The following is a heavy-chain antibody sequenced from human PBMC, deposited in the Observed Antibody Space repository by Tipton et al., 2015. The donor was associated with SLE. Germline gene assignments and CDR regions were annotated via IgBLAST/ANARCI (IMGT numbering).Heavy chain of an antibody. CDR2: INPNSGGT. D-gene: IGHD2-2*01. CDR3: AREALRCGSISCSDAFDI. J-gene: IGHJ3*02. V-gene: IGHV1-2*02. CDR1: GYSFKDYY. Sequence: QLVQSGAEVKKPGASVKVSCKASGYSFKDYYVHWVRQAPGQGLEWMGWINPNSGGTNYAQKFQGRVTMTGDTSISTAYMELSWLRSDDTAVYYCAREALRCGSISCSDAFDIWGRGTMVIVSS.